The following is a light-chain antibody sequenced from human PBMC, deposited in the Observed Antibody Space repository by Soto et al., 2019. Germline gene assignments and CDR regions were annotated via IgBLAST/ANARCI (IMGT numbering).Light chain of an antibody. CDR2: EVS. V-gene: IGLV2-14*01. CDR3: SSYTSSTTLV. J-gene: IGLJ2*01. CDR1: TSDVGGYNY. Sequence: QSALTQPASVSGSSGKSITISCTGTTSDVGGYNYVSWYQQQPGKAPKLMIYEVSNRPSGFSNRFSGSKSGNTASLTISGLQPDDEADYYCSSYTSSTTLVFGGGTKLPS.